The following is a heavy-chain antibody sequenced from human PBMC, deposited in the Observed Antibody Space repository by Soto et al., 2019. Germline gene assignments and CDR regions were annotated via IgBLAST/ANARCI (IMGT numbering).Heavy chain of an antibody. CDR2: ISWKSGSI. Sequence: EVQLVESGGDLVQPGRSLRLSCAASGFSFGDYAMHWVRQAPGKGLEWVSGISWKSGSIGYADSVKGRFTISRDNAKNSMYLQRNSLRDEDTVLYYCAKSTGGTDNGWDVWGQGTTVTVSS. CDR3: AKSTGGTDNGWDV. V-gene: IGHV3-9*01. CDR1: GFSFGDYA. D-gene: IGHD2-8*02. J-gene: IGHJ6*02.